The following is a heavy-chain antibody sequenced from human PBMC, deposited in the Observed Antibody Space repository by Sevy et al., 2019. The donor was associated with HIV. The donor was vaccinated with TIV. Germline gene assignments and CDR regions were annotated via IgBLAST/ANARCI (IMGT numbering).Heavy chain of an antibody. CDR1: GFTFSSYA. J-gene: IGHJ4*02. D-gene: IGHD3-9*01. CDR3: ARDTVTLRYFDWLLGPDY. V-gene: IGHV3-30-3*01. CDR2: ISYDGSNK. Sequence: GGSLRLSCAASGFTFSSYAMHWVRQAPGKGLEWVAVISYDGSNKYYADSVKGRFTISRDNSKNTLYLQMNSLRAEDTAVYYCARDTVTLRYFDWLLGPDYWGQGTLVTVSS.